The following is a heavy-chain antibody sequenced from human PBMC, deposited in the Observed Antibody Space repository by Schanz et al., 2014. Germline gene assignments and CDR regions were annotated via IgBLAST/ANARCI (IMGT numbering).Heavy chain of an antibody. Sequence: QVQLVQSGAEVKKPGASVKVSCEASGYTFTSYYIHWFRQAPGQGLEWIGLINPSVGNTNYAQKFRGRVTMTRDTSTSTVDMELSSLRSEDTAVYFCARGPSTGEFDIWGQGTMVNVSS. CDR1: GYTFTSYY. CDR2: INPSVGNT. CDR3: ARGPSTGEFDI. J-gene: IGHJ3*02. V-gene: IGHV1-46*03. D-gene: IGHD2-21*01.